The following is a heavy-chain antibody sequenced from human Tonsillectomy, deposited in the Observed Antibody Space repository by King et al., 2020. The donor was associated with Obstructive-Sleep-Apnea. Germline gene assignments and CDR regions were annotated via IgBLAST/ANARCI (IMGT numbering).Heavy chain of an antibody. D-gene: IGHD2-21*02. Sequence: VQLVESGGGLVQPGGSLRLSCAASEFTFANYGMGWVRQAPGKGLERVSSISDSGSSTYYAGSVRGRFTISRDNSKNTLFLQVNSLRADDTAVYYCAKDDGTYCGGDCQPPLDYWGQGTLVTVSS. CDR3: AKDDGTYCGGDCQPPLDY. V-gene: IGHV3-23*04. CDR2: ISDSGSST. J-gene: IGHJ4*02. CDR1: EFTFANYG.